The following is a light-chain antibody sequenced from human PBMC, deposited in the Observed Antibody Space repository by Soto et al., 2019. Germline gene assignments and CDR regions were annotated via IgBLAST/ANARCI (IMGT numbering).Light chain of an antibody. CDR1: QSVSSSY. CDR3: QRYGSSPWT. Sequence: EIVLTQSPGTLSLSPGERATLSCRASQSVSSSYLAWYQQTPGQAPRLVVYGASSRATGIPDRFSGSGSGTDFTLTISRLEPEDFAVYYCQRYGSSPWTFGQGTKV. J-gene: IGKJ1*01. CDR2: GAS. V-gene: IGKV3-20*01.